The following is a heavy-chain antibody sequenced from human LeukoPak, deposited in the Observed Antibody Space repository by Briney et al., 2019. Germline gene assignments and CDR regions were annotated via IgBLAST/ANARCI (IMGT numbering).Heavy chain of an antibody. D-gene: IGHD6-13*01. J-gene: IGHJ3*02. CDR1: GYSSTSYW. V-gene: IGHV5-51*01. CDR2: IYPGDSDT. CDR3: ARQHRMMYSSSWTDAFDI. Sequence: GESLKISCKGSGYSSTSYWIGWVRQMPGKGLEWMGIIYPGDSDTRYSPSFQGQVTISADKSISTAYLQWSSLKASDTAMYYCARQHRMMYSSSWTDAFDIWGQGTMVTVSS.